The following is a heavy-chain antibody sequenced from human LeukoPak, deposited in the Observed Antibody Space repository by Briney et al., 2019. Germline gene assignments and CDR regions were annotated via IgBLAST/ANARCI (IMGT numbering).Heavy chain of an antibody. J-gene: IGHJ4*02. V-gene: IGHV3-7*01. CDR2: IKQDGSEK. CDR3: ARNGTDTAMVDY. Sequence: LAGGSLRLSCAASGFTFSNYWMSWVRQAPGKGLEWVANIKQDGSEKYYVDSVKGRFTISRDNAKNSLYLQMNSLRAEDTAVYYCARNGTDTAMVDYWGQGTLVTVSS. CDR1: GFTFSNYW. D-gene: IGHD5-18*01.